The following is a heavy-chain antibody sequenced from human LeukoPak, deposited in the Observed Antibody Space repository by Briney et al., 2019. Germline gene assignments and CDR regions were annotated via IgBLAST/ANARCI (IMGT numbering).Heavy chain of an antibody. J-gene: IGHJ4*02. D-gene: IGHD3-22*01. Sequence: GGSLRLSCAASGFSVSSNYMSWVRQAPGKGLEWVSVIYSGGSTYYADSVKGRFTISRDNSKNTLYLQMKSLRAEDTAVYYCAREGSYIGGSGYYYWGQGTLVTVSS. CDR3: AREGSYIGGSGYYY. CDR2: IYSGGST. CDR1: GFSVSSNY. V-gene: IGHV3-53*01.